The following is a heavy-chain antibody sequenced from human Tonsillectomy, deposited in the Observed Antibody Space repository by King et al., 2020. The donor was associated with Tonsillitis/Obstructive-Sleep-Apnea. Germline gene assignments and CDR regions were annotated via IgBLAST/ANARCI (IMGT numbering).Heavy chain of an antibody. V-gene: IGHV3-9*01. CDR3: AKDEEYSSSANFDY. D-gene: IGHD6-6*01. CDR1: GFTFDDYA. Sequence: QLVQSGGGLVQPGRSLRLSCAASGFTFDDYAMHWVRQAPGKGLEWVSGISWNSGSIGYADSVKGRFTISRDNAKNSLYLQMNSLRAEDTALYYCAKDEEYSSSANFDYLGQGTLGTVSS. J-gene: IGHJ4*01. CDR2: ISWNSGSI.